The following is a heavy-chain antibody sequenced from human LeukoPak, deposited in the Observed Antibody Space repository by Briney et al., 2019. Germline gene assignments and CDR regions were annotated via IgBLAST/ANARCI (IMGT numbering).Heavy chain of an antibody. Sequence: PGGSLRLSCAASGFTFSSYEMNWVRQAPGKGLEWVSYISSSSSTIYYADSVKGRFTISRDNAKNSLYLQMNSLRAEDTAVYYCARDHHRRHYDSQSRDTFDIWGPGTLGTVSS. J-gene: IGHJ3*02. V-gene: IGHV3-48*01. CDR2: ISSSSSTI. CDR3: ARDHHRRHYDSQSRDTFDI. D-gene: IGHD3-22*01. CDR1: GFTFSSYE.